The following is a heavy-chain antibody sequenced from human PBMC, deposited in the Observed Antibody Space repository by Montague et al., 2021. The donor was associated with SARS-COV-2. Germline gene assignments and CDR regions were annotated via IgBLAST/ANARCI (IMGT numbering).Heavy chain of an antibody. Sequence: PLRLSCAASGFTFSNYGVHWVRQAPGKGLEWVAVISYDGSNKYYADSVKGRFTISRDNSKNTLYLQMNSLRTEDTAVYYCAKDWWIKIAAPEYFDYWGQGTLVTVSS. CDR3: AKDWWIKIAAPEYFDY. CDR1: GFTFSNYG. J-gene: IGHJ4*02. D-gene: IGHD6-25*01. V-gene: IGHV3-30*18. CDR2: ISYDGSNK.